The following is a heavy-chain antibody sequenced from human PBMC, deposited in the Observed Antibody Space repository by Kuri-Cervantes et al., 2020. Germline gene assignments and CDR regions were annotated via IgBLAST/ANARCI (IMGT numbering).Heavy chain of an antibody. Sequence: GGSLRLSCTASGFTFSNAWMSWVRQAPGKGLEWVGRIKSKTDGGTTDYAAPVKGRFTISRDDSKNTLYLQMNSLKTEDTAVYYCARDRAAAGTIYFDYWGQGTLVTVSS. J-gene: IGHJ4*02. CDR2: IKSKTDGGTT. D-gene: IGHD6-13*01. V-gene: IGHV3-15*01. CDR1: GFTFSNAW. CDR3: ARDRAAAGTIYFDY.